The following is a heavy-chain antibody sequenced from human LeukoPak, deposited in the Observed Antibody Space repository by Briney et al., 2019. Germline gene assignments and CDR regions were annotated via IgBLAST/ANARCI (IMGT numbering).Heavy chain of an antibody. Sequence: PSETLSLTCTVSGGSINSNNYYWGWIRQPPGKGLEWIGSIYSSGSAYYNPSLKCRVTISVDTSKNQFSLRLSSVTAADTAVYYCQSRYLEWLLEYWGQGTLVTVSS. CDR2: IYSSGSA. CDR3: QSRYLEWLLEY. CDR1: GGSINSNNYY. D-gene: IGHD3-3*01. V-gene: IGHV4-39*01. J-gene: IGHJ4*02.